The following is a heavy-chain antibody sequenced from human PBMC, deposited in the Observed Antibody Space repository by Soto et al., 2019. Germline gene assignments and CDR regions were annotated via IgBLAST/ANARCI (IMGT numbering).Heavy chain of an antibody. CDR3: ARDPRTRIAAAGNWFDP. CDR1: GGTFSSYA. Sequence: VASVKVSCKDSGGTFSSYAISWVRQAPGQGLEWMGGIIPIFGTANYAQKFQGRVTITADESTSTAYMELSSLRSEDTAVYYCARDPRTRIAAAGNWFDPWGQGTLVTVSS. CDR2: IIPIFGTA. J-gene: IGHJ5*02. D-gene: IGHD6-13*01. V-gene: IGHV1-69*13.